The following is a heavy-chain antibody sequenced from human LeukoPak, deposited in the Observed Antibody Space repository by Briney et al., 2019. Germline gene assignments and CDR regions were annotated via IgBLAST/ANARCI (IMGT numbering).Heavy chain of an antibody. V-gene: IGHV1-46*01. D-gene: IGHD5-24*01. CDR3: ARIRDGYNDAYDI. CDR1: GYTFTNSY. Sequence: ASVKVSCKASGYTFTNSYIHWVRHAPGQVLEWMGLINPDGGNTNYAHNFQGRVTLTRDTSTSTVYMELSSLRSEDTAIYYCARIRDGYNDAYDIWGQGTVVTVPS. J-gene: IGHJ3*02. CDR2: INPDGGNT.